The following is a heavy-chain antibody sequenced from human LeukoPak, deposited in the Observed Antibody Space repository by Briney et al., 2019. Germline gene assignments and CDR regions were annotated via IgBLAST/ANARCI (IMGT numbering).Heavy chain of an antibody. V-gene: IGHV4-34*01. CDR3: ARAFNYDFWTGIDYMDV. Sequence: SETLSLTCAVYGGSFSGYYWSWIRQPPGKGLEWIGEINHSGSTNYNPSLKSRVTISVDTSKNQFSLKLSSVTAADTAVYYCARAFNYDFWTGIDYMDVWGKGTTVTVPS. CDR1: GGSFSGYY. CDR2: INHSGST. D-gene: IGHD3-3*01. J-gene: IGHJ6*03.